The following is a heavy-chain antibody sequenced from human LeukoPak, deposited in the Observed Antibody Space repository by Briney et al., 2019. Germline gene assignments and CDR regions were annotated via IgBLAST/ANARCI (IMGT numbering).Heavy chain of an antibody. D-gene: IGHD3/OR15-3a*01. CDR1: GFTFSSYW. J-gene: IGHJ4*02. CDR3: ARELQNYGFLL. CDR2: IKQDGSEK. V-gene: IGHV3-7*01. Sequence: GGSLRLSCAASGFTFSSYWMSWVRQAPGKGLEWVANIKQDGSEKYYVDSVKGRFIISRDNAQNTLYFQMNSLRAEDTALYYCARELQNYGFLLWGQGTQVTVSS.